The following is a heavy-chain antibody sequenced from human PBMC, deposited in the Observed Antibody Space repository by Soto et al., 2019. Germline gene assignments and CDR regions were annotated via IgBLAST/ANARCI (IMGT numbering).Heavy chain of an antibody. CDR2: IIPIFGTA. D-gene: IGHD3-9*01. V-gene: IGHV1-69*13. CDR3: AXDDRRGEVLRYFDWLLE. Sequence: SVKVSCKASGGTFSSYAISWVRQAPGQGLEWMGGIIPIFGTANYAQKFQGRVTITADESTSTAYMELSSLRSEDTAVYYCAXDDRRGEVLRYFDWLLEWGQGTLVTVSS. CDR1: GGTFSSYA. J-gene: IGHJ4*02.